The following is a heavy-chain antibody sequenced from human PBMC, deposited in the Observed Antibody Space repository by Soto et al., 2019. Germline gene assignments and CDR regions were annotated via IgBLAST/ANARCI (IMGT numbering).Heavy chain of an antibody. J-gene: IGHJ4*02. CDR2: VNPKSGRT. CDR1: GYSFINSD. Sequence: QVQLIQSGAEVKRPGASVKVSCKASGYSFINSDISWVRRASGQGLEWMGLVNPKSGRTVSAQKFQGRVSMTRNVSISTAFLELSSLTSEDTAVYYCARTPTDFWGQGTQVTVSS. V-gene: IGHV1-8*01. CDR3: ARTPTDF.